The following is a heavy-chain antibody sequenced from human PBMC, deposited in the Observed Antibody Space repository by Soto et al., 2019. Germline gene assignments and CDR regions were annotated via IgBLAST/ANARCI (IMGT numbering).Heavy chain of an antibody. CDR3: ARVGIAVAGDC. V-gene: IGHV3-30-3*01. J-gene: IGHJ4*02. CDR2: ISFDGGNK. Sequence: PGGSLRLSCAASGCTFSGFAMYWVRQAPGKGLEWVAGISFDGGNKYYADSVKGRFTISRDNSKNRLYLQMNSLRVEDTAIFYCARVGIAVAGDCWGQGTLVTVSS. CDR1: GCTFSGFA. D-gene: IGHD6-19*01.